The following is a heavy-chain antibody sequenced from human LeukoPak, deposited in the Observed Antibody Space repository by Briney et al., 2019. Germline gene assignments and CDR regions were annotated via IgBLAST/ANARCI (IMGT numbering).Heavy chain of an antibody. J-gene: IGHJ4*02. Sequence: SQTLSLTCAISGDSVSTNSVAWNWLRQSPSRGLEWLGRTSYRSKWYNDYAVSVKSLITITPDTSKNQFSLQLSSVTPEDTAVYYCAREAEITRFDYWGQGTLVTVSS. CDR3: AREAEITRFDY. CDR2: TSYRSKWYN. CDR1: GDSVSTNSVA. V-gene: IGHV6-1*01. D-gene: IGHD5-24*01.